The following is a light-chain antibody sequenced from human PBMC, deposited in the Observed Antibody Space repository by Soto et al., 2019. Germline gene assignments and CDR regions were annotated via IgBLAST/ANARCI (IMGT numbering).Light chain of an antibody. CDR3: QQLNSYPFT. J-gene: IGKJ5*01. CDR1: QTISSW. CDR2: KAS. V-gene: IGKV1-5*03. Sequence: DIQMTQSPSTLSGSVGDRVTITCRASQTISSWLAWYQQKPGKAPKLLIYKASTLQSGVPSRFSGSGSGTEFTLTISSLQPEDFATYFCQQLNSYPFTFGQGTRLEIK.